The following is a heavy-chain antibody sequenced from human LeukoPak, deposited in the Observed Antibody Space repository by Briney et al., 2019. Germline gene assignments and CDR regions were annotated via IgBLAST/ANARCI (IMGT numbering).Heavy chain of an antibody. J-gene: IGHJ4*02. CDR3: AKIPTKIAVAAIDY. D-gene: IGHD6-19*01. V-gene: IGHV3-30-3*02. CDR2: ISYDGSNK. Sequence: PGGSLRLSCAASGFTFSSYAMHWVRQAPGKGLEWVAVISYDGSNKYYADSVKGRFTISRDNSKNTLYLQMNSLRAEDTAVYYCAKIPTKIAVAAIDYWGQGTLVTVSS. CDR1: GFTFSSYA.